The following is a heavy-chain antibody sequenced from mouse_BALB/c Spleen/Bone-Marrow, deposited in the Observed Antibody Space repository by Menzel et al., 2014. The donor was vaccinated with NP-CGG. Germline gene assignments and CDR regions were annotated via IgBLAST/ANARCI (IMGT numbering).Heavy chain of an antibody. CDR1: GYAFTNYL. Sequence: QVQLQQSGADLVRPGTSVKVSCKASGYAFTNYLIEWVKQRPGQGLEWIGVINPGSGGTNYNEKFKGKATLTADKSSSTVYMQLSSLTSDDSAVCFCARSGYGNYVYARDYWGQGASGTVSS. D-gene: IGHD2-10*02. V-gene: IGHV1-54*01. CDR2: INPGSGGT. CDR3: ARSGYGNYVYARDY. J-gene: IGHJ4*01.